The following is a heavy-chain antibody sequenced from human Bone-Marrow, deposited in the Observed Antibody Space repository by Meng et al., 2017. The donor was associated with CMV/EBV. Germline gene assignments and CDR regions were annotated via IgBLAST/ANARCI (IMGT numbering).Heavy chain of an antibody. V-gene: IGHV3-7*01. CDR2: IKQDGGET. CDR3: ARNGRVATTNPFDS. CDR1: GFPFSSYW. D-gene: IGHD5-12*01. Sequence: GESLKISCGAAGFPFSSYWMSWGRQAPGKGLGWGANIKQDGGETYYAASVKGRFTISRDNAKKSLHLQMNRLRAEDTAVYFRARNGRVATTNPFDSWGQGSLVTVSS. J-gene: IGHJ4*02.